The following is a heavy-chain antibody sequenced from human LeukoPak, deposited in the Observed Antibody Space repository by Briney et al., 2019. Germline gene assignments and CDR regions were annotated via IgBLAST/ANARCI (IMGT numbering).Heavy chain of an antibody. D-gene: IGHD3-9*01. CDR3: AREYYDILTGSNPYYFDY. CDR2: IYYSGST. Sequence: SETLSLTCTVSGGSISSYYWSWIRQPPGKGLEWIGYIYYSGSTNYNPSLKSRVTISVDTPKNQFSLKLSSVTAADTAVYYCAREYYDILTGSNPYYFDYWGQGTLVTVSS. CDR1: GGSISSYY. J-gene: IGHJ4*02. V-gene: IGHV4-59*01.